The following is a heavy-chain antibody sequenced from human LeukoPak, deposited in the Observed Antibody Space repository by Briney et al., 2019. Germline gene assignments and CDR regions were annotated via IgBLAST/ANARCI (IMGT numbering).Heavy chain of an antibody. CDR3: ARDHHSSSSSSFDY. CDR2: ISAYNGNT. CDR1: GYTFTSYG. Sequence: ASVKVSCKASGYTFTSYGISWVRQAPGQGLEWMGWISAYNGNTNYAQKLQGRVTMTTDTSTSTAYMELRSLRSDDTAVYYCARDHHSSSSSSFDYWGQGTLVTVSS. V-gene: IGHV1-18*01. D-gene: IGHD6-6*01. J-gene: IGHJ4*02.